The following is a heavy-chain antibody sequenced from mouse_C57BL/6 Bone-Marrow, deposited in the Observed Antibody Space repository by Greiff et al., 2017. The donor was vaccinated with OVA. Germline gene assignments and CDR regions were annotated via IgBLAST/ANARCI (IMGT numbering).Heavy chain of an antibody. CDR1: GYTFTDYY. D-gene: IGHD1-1*01. J-gene: IGHJ3*01. Sequence: QVQLQQSGAELVRPGASVKLSCKASGYTFTDYYINWVKQRPGQGLEWIARIYPGSGNTYYNEKFKGKATLTAEKSSSTAYMQLSSLTSEDSAVYFCARGIWNGSSPFAYWGQGTLVTVSA. CDR2: IYPGSGNT. CDR3: ARGIWNGSSPFAY. V-gene: IGHV1-76*01.